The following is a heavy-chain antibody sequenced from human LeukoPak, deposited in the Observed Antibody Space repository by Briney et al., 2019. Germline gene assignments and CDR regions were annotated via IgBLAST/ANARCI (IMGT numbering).Heavy chain of an antibody. CDR1: GFTVSSNY. CDR3: AREKTSGTYYIDY. J-gene: IGHJ4*02. Sequence: GGSLRLSCAASGFTVSSNYMSWVRQAPGKGLEWVSVIYSGGITYYADSVKGRFTISRDNSKNTRYLQMNSLRAEDTAVYYCAREKTSGTYYIDYWGQGTLVTVSS. CDR2: IYSGGIT. V-gene: IGHV3-66*01. D-gene: IGHD3-10*01.